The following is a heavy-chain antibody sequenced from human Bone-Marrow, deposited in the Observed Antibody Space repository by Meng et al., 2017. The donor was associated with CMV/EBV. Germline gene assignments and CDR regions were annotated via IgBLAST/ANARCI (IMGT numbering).Heavy chain of an antibody. J-gene: IGHJ4*02. D-gene: IGHD6-19*01. CDR2: ISYDGSNK. V-gene: IGHV3-30*18. Sequence: CAASGFTFSSYGMHWVRQAPGKGLEWVAVISYDGSNKYYADSVKGRFTISRDNSKNTLYLQMNSLRAEDTAVYYRAKDWSVAGNFDYWGQGTLVTVSS. CDR1: GFTFSSYG. CDR3: AKDWSVAGNFDY.